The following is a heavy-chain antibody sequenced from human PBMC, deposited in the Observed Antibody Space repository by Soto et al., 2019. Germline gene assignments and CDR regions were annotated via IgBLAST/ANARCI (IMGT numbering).Heavy chain of an antibody. CDR2: INSNGSST. D-gene: IGHD6-19*01. V-gene: IGHV3-74*01. J-gene: IGHJ4*02. CDR1: GFTFSSYW. Sequence: GGSLRLSCAASGFTFSSYWMHWVRQAPGKGLVWVSRINSNGSSTSYADSVKGRFTISRDNSKNTLYLQMNSLRAEDTAVYYCAKAGSSGWYNYWGQGTLVTVSS. CDR3: AKAGSSGWYNY.